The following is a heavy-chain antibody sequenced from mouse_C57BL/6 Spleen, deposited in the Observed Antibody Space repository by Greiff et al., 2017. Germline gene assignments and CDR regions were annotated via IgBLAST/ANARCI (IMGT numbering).Heavy chain of an antibody. CDR1: GFTFSNYW. V-gene: IGHV6-3*01. Sequence: EVKLEESGGGLVQPGGSMKLSCVASGFTFSNYWMNWVRQSPEKGLEWVAQFRLKSDNYATHYAESVKGRFTISRDDSKSSVYLQMNTLRAEDTGIYYCTRLGQRDAMDYWGQGTSVTVSS. CDR3: TRLGQRDAMDY. CDR2: FRLKSDNYAT. J-gene: IGHJ4*01. D-gene: IGHD4-1*01.